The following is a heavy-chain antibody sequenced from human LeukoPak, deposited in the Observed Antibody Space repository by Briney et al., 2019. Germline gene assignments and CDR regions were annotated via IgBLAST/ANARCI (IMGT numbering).Heavy chain of an antibody. V-gene: IGHV1-24*01. CDR1: GYTLSELS. Sequence: EASVKVSCKVSGYTLSELSMHWVRQSPGKGLEWMGGFDVAETDTIYAQKFQGRVTMTEDTSTDTAYMELNSLSSEDTAVYCCSSSGVEEWQGLHFWGQGTLVTVSS. D-gene: IGHD3-3*01. CDR2: FDVAETDT. J-gene: IGHJ4*02. CDR3: SSSGVEEWQGLHF.